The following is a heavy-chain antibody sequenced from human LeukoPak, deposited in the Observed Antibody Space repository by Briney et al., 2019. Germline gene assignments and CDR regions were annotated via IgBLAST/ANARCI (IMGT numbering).Heavy chain of an antibody. Sequence: PSETLSLTCAVSGYSISSGYYWGWIRQPPGKGLEWIGSVYHSGNTFYNPSLKSRVTISVDTSKNQFSLNLNSVTAADTAVYYCARVPITAAATHFDYWGQGTPVTVSP. CDR3: ARVPITAAATHFDY. CDR1: GYSISSGYY. CDR2: VYHSGNT. D-gene: IGHD6-13*01. J-gene: IGHJ4*02. V-gene: IGHV4-38-2*01.